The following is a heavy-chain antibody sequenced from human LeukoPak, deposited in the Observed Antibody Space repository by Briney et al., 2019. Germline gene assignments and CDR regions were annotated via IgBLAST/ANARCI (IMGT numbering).Heavy chain of an antibody. CDR3: AKGSAYYYDSSGYFGDYFDY. CDR1: GFAFSSYA. CDR2: ISGSGGST. J-gene: IGHJ4*02. Sequence: GGSLRLSCAASGFAFSSYAMSWVRRAPGKGLEWVSAISGSGGSTYYADSVKGRFTISRDNSKNTLYLQMNSLRAEDTAVYYCAKGSAYYYDSSGYFGDYFDYWGQGTLVTVSS. D-gene: IGHD3-22*01. V-gene: IGHV3-23*01.